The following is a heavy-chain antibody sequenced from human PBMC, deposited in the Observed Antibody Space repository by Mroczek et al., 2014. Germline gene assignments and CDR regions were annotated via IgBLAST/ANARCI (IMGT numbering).Heavy chain of an antibody. J-gene: IGHJ3*02. CDR2: IYYSGST. CDR3: ARDRCSSTSCYNAFDI. Sequence: KESGPGLVKPSQTLSLTCTVSGGSISSGGYYWSWIRQHPGKGLEWIGYIYYSGSTYYNPSLKSRVTISVDTSKNQFSLKLSSVTAADTAVYYCARDRCSSTSCYNAFDIWGQGTMVTVSS. CDR1: GGSISSGGYY. D-gene: IGHD2-2*02. V-gene: IGHV4-31*03.